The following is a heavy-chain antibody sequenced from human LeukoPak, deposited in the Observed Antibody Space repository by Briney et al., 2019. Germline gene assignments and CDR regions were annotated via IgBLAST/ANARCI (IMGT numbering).Heavy chain of an antibody. V-gene: IGHV1-18*01. D-gene: IGHD2-2*02. CDR3: AREYCSSTSCYNYMDV. CDR2: ISANNGNT. Sequence: ASVKVSCKASGYTFTSYGISWVRQAPGQGLEWMGWISANNGNTNYAQKLQGRVTMTTDTSTSTAYMELRSLRSDDTAVYYCAREYCSSTSCYNYMDVWGKGTTVTVSS. CDR1: GYTFTSYG. J-gene: IGHJ6*03.